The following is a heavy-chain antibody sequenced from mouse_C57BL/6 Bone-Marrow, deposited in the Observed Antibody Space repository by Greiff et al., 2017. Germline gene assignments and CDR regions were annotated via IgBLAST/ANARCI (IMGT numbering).Heavy chain of an antibody. CDR1: GYTFTSYW. Sequence: QVQLKESGAELVKPGASVKLSCKASGYTFTSYWMQWVKQRPGQGLEWIGEIDPSDSYTNYNQKFKGKATLTVDTSSSTAYMQLSSLTSEDSAVYYCARDYYGSSYVGYWGQGTTLTVSS. J-gene: IGHJ2*01. CDR2: IDPSDSYT. D-gene: IGHD1-1*01. V-gene: IGHV1-50*01. CDR3: ARDYYGSSYVGY.